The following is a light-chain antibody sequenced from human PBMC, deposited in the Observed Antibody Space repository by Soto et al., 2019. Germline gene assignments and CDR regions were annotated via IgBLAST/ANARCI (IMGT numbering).Light chain of an antibody. CDR3: HKANSSPPLT. CDR1: QGISSW. V-gene: IGKV1-12*01. J-gene: IGKJ4*01. CDR2: AVY. Sequence: DIPMTQSPSSVSASVGDRVTITCRASQGISSWLAWYQQKPGKAPKLLIYAVYSLQSGVPSRFRGSGSGTDFTLTISSLQPEDFANYYEHKANSSPPLTFGGGTKVDIK.